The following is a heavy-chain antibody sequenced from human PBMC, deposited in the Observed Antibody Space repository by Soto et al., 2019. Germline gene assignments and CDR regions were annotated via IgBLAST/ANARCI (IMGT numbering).Heavy chain of an antibody. CDR2: VYSTGSV. CDR3: ARNPKGFGEYTVFDV. CDR1: GGAIRRGGYH. V-gene: IGHV4-31*03. D-gene: IGHD4-17*01. Sequence: SEALSLTFNVSGGAIRRGGYHWVWIRQHPKKGLDWIGHVYSTGSVFYNPSLETRVNIYFDKSNDRFSLQLTSVTAADTAIYYCARNPKGFGEYTVFDVWGHGTLVT. J-gene: IGHJ3*01.